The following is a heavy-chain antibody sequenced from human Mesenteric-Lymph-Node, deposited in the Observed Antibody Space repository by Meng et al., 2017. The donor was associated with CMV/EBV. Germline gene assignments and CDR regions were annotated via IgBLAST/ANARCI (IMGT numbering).Heavy chain of an antibody. D-gene: IGHD3-22*01. CDR3: AKDRYYYDSRSWFDP. CDR1: GFTFSNYA. V-gene: IGHV3-23*01. J-gene: IGHJ5*02. CDR2: ISGSGGST. Sequence: GGSLRLSCAASGFTFSNYAMSWVRQAPGKGLEWVSGISGSGGSTYSADSVKGRFTISRDSSKKTLYLQMNSLRVDDTAVYYCAKDRYYYDSRSWFDPWGQGTLVTVSS.